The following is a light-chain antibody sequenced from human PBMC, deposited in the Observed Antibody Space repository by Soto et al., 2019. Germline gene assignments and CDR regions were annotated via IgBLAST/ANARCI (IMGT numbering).Light chain of an antibody. CDR3: QQRSNWPHSIT. J-gene: IGKJ5*01. Sequence: DIQMTQSPSSLSASVGDRVTITCRASQSISSYLNWYQQKPGKAPKLLIYAASSLQSGVPSRFSGSGSGTEFTLTISSLEPEDCAVYYCQQRSNWPHSITFGQGTRLEIK. CDR1: QSISSY. CDR2: AAS. V-gene: IGKV1-39*01.